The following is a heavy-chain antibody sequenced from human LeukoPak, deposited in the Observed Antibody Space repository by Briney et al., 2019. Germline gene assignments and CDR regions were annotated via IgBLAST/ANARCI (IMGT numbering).Heavy chain of an antibody. V-gene: IGHV4-61*02. D-gene: IGHD3-16*01. CDR3: TRGAGWLIDY. CDR2: IYTSGST. J-gene: IGHJ4*02. CDR1: GGSISSGSYY. Sequence: KASETLSLTCTVSGGSISSGSYYWSWIRQPAGKGLEWIGRIYTSGSTNYNPSLKSRVTISVDTSKNQFSLKLNSLTTADTAVYYCTRGAGWLIDYWGQGILVTVSS.